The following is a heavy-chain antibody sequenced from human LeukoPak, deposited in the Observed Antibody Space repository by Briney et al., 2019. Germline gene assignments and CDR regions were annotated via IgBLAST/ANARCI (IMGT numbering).Heavy chain of an antibody. CDR1: GFTFSSYA. CDR3: AKRSSGSYYYFDY. J-gene: IGHJ4*02. Sequence: GGSLRLSCAASGFTFSSYAMSWVRQAPGKGLEWVSAISGSGSSTYYADSVKGRFTISRDNAKNTLYLQMNSLRAEVTAVYYCAKRSSGSYYYFDYWAQGTLVSVSS. CDR2: ISGSGSST. D-gene: IGHD1-26*01. V-gene: IGHV3-23*01.